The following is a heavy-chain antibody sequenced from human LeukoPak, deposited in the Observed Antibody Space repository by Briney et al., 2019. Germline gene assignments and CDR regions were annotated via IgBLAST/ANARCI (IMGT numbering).Heavy chain of an antibody. CDR3: ARDNRYSIFNWFDP. Sequence: GGSLRPSCAASGFTFSSYEMNWVRQAPGKGLEWVSYISSSGSTIYYADSVKGRFTISRDNAKNSLYLQMNSLRAEDTAVYYCARDNRYSIFNWFDPWGQGTLVTVSS. V-gene: IGHV3-48*03. CDR2: ISSSGSTI. J-gene: IGHJ5*02. CDR1: GFTFSSYE. D-gene: IGHD6-13*01.